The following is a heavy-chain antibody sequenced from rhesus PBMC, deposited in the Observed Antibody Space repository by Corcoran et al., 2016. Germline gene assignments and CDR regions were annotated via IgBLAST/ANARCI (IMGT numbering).Heavy chain of an antibody. CDR2: IGGSSGST. D-gene: IGHD3-22*01. CDR3: ARSSTGVTFDV. V-gene: IGHV4-127*01. CDR1: GYSIRSGYG. J-gene: IGHJ5-1*01. Sequence: QVQLQESGPGLVKPSETLSLTCPVSGYSIRSGYGWSWIRHPPGKGLEWIGYIGGSSGSTNYNPSLQSRVTISQDTSKNQFSLKLSSVTAADTAVYYCARSSTGVTFDVWGPGVLVTVSS.